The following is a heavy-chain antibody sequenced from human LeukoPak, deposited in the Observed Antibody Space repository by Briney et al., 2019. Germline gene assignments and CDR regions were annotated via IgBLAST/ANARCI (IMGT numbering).Heavy chain of an antibody. J-gene: IGHJ4*02. CDR1: GGSISSGGYY. CDR2: IYYSGST. D-gene: IGHD3-22*01. CDR3: ARGGGQWLFQYYFDY. Sequence: SQTLCLTCTVSGGSISSGGYYWSWIRQHPGKGLEWIGYIYYSGSTYYNPSLKSRVTISVDTSKNQFSLKLSSVTAADTAVYYCARGGGQWLFQYYFDYWGQGTLVTVSS. V-gene: IGHV4-31*03.